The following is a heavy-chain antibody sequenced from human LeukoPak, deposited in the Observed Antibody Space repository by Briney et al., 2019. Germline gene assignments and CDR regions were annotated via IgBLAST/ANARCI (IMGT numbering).Heavy chain of an antibody. Sequence: GGSLRLSCAASGFTFSSYSMNWVRQAPGKGLEWVSSISSSSSYIYYADSVKGRFTISRDNAKNTLYLQMNSLRAEDTAVYYCARGYSGGSGTGYYYYYYMDVWGKGTTVTVSS. CDR2: ISSSSSYI. V-gene: IGHV3-21*01. CDR1: GFTFSSYS. J-gene: IGHJ6*03. D-gene: IGHD3-10*01. CDR3: ARGYSGGSGTGYYYYYYMDV.